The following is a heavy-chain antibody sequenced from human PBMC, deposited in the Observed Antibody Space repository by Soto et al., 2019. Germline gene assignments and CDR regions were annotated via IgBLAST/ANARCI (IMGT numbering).Heavy chain of an antibody. Sequence: QVQLVQSGAEAKKPGASVKVSCKASGYTFTSYAMHWVRPAPGQRLGWMGWINAGKGNTKYSQKFQGRVTINRDTSATTSYMELSSLRSEDTAVYYCARGGEPIDYWGQGPLVTVSS. CDR1: GYTFTSYA. D-gene: IGHD2-21*01. CDR3: ARGGEPIDY. J-gene: IGHJ4*02. CDR2: INAGKGNT. V-gene: IGHV1-3*01.